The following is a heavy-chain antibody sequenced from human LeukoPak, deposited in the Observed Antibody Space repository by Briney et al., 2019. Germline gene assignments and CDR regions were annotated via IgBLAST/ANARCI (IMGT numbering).Heavy chain of an antibody. CDR1: GFTFDDYA. V-gene: IGHV3-9*01. J-gene: IGHJ4*02. D-gene: IGHD3-3*01. Sequence: PGGSLRLSCAASGFTFDDYAMHWVRQAPGKGLEWVSGICWNSGSIGYADSVKGRFTISRDNAKNSLYLQMNSLRAEDTALYYCAKGPGYYDFWSGLPYYFDCWGQGTLVTVSS. CDR3: AKGPGYYDFWSGLPYYFDC. CDR2: ICWNSGSI.